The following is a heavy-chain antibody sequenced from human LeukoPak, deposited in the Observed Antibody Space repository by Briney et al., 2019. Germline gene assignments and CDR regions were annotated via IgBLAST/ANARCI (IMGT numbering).Heavy chain of an antibody. CDR2: ISWNSGSI. V-gene: IGHV3-9*01. Sequence: PGGSLRLSCVASGFTFDAHAMHWVRQAPGKGLEWVSGISWNSGSIGYADSVKGRFTISRDNAKNSLYLQMNSLRAEDTALYYCAKGRGATPRYYFDYWGQGTLVTVSS. D-gene: IGHD5-24*01. J-gene: IGHJ4*02. CDR3: AKGRGATPRYYFDY. CDR1: GFTFDAHA.